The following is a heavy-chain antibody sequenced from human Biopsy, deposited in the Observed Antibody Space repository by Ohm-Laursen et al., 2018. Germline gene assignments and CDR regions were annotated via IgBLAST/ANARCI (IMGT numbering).Heavy chain of an antibody. CDR2: ISSSGST. Sequence: SETLSLTCAVSGGSLSTYYWSWIRQPAGKGLEWIGRISSSGSTNYNPSLRSRVTLSMDTSKRQFSLKMSFVTAADTAVYYCARWAPEYDSSRYYLDAFDIWGQGTKVTVSP. D-gene: IGHD3-22*01. V-gene: IGHV4-4*07. J-gene: IGHJ3*02. CDR1: GGSLSTYY. CDR3: ARWAPEYDSSRYYLDAFDI.